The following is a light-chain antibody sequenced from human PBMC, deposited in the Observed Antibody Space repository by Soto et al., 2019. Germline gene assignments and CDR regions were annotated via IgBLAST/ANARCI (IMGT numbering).Light chain of an antibody. V-gene: IGLV2-14*01. J-gene: IGLJ2*01. Sequence: QSVLTQPASVSGSPGQSITISCTGTSSDVGGYNNVSWYQQHPGKAPKLMIYDVSNRPSGVSNRFSGSKSGNTASLTISGLQAKDESDDYCSSFTRSTRVVFGGGTKLTVL. CDR3: SSFTRSTRVV. CDR1: SSDVGGYNN. CDR2: DVS.